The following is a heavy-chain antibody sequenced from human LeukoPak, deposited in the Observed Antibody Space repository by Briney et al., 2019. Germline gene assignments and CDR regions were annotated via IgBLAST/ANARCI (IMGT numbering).Heavy chain of an antibody. V-gene: IGHV4-30-4*01. CDR3: ARAVVVVAATNWFDP. J-gene: IGHJ5*02. CDR2: IYYSGST. Sequence: SQTLSLTCTVSGGSISSGDYYWSWIRQPPGKGLEWIGYIYYSGSTYYNPSLKSRFTISVDTSKNQFSLKLSSVTAADTAVYYCARAVVVVAATNWFDPWGQGTLVTVSS. CDR1: GGSISSGDYY. D-gene: IGHD2-15*01.